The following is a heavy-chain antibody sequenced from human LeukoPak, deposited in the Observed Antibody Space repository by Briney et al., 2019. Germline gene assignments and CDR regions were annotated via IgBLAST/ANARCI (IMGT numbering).Heavy chain of an antibody. D-gene: IGHD6-13*01. CDR2: IKQDASET. CDR3: AKDATAVPGTVYMDV. V-gene: IGHV3-7*01. Sequence: PGGSLRLSCEASGFIFSSYWMSWVRQAPGKGLEWVANIKQDASETYYVDSVKGRFTISRDNAKNSLYLQMTSLRAEDTALYYCAKDATAVPGTVYMDVWGKGTTVTISS. CDR1: GFIFSSYW. J-gene: IGHJ6*03.